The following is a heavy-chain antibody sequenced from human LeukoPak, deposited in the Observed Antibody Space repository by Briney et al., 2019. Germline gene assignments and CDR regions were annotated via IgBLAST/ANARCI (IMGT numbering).Heavy chain of an antibody. D-gene: IGHD3-16*02. CDR3: ARNSYDYVWGGYRSSSIDY. Sequence: PSETLSLTCTVSGGSISSGSYYWTWIRQPPGKGLEWIGSIYYSGSTYYNLSLKSRVTISVDTSKNQFSLKLSSVTAADTAVYYCARNSYDYVWGGYRSSSIDYWGQGTLVTVSS. CDR1: GGSISSGSYY. V-gene: IGHV4-39*07. J-gene: IGHJ4*02. CDR2: IYYSGST.